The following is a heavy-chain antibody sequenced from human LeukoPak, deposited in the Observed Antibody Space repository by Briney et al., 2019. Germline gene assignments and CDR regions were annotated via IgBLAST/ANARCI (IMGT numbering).Heavy chain of an antibody. CDR1: GYTFTSYY. J-gene: IGHJ3*01. CDR2: INPSGGST. Sequence: ASVKVSCKASGYTFTSYYMHWVRQAPGQGLEWMGIINPSGGSTSYAQKFQGRVTMTRDTSTSTVYMKLSSLRSEDTAVYYCACRCSGAYSSSGWGQGTMVTVSS. CDR3: ACRCSGAYSSSG. V-gene: IGHV1-46*01. D-gene: IGHD6-13*01.